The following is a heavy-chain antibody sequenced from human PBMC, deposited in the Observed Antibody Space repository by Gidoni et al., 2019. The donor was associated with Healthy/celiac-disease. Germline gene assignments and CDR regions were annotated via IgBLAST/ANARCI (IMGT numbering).Heavy chain of an antibody. D-gene: IGHD6-6*01. V-gene: IGHV3-23*01. Sequence: EVQLLEYGGGLVQPGGSLRLSCAASGFTFGSDAMSWVRQAPGKGLEWVSAISGSGGSTYYADSVKGRFTISRDNSKNTLYLQMNSLRAEDTAVYYCAKEERRAARPDYWGQGTLVTVSS. CDR3: AKEERRAARPDY. J-gene: IGHJ4*02. CDR1: GFTFGSDA. CDR2: ISGSGGST.